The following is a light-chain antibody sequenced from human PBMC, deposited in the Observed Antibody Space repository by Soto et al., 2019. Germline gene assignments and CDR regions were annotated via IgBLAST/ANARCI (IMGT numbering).Light chain of an antibody. CDR2: WAS. V-gene: IGKV4-1*01. CDR1: QSVLYSSDNKNY. Sequence: DIVMTQSPDSLAVSLGERATINCKSSQSVLYSSDNKNYLTWYQQKPGQPPKLLIYWASTRESGVPDRFSGSGSGTDFTLTISSLQAEDVAVYYCQQYYSIPITCGQGTRLEIK. J-gene: IGKJ5*01. CDR3: QQYYSIPIT.